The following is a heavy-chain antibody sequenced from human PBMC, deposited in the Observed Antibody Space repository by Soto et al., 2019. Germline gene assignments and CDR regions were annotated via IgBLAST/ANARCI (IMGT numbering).Heavy chain of an antibody. J-gene: IGHJ6*02. CDR1: GGSISSSSYY. Sequence: SETLSLTCTVSGGSISSSSYYWGWIRQPPGKGLEWIGSIYYSGSTYYNPSLKSRVTISVDTSKNQFSLKLSSVTAADTAVYYCARHETSAAGTDPGYYYGMDVWGQGTTVTVSS. CDR3: ARHETSAAGTDPGYYYGMDV. D-gene: IGHD6-13*01. V-gene: IGHV4-39*01. CDR2: IYYSGST.